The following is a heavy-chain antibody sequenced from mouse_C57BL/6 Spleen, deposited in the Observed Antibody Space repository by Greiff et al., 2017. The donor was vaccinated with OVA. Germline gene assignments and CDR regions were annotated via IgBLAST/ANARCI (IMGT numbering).Heavy chain of an antibody. D-gene: IGHD1-1*01. J-gene: IGHJ3*01. CDR1: GFSLTSYG. V-gene: IGHV2-2*01. Sequence: VQLKESGPGLVQPSQCLSISCTASGFSLTSYGVHWVRQSPGKGLEWLGVIWSGGSTDYNAAFISRLSISKDNSKSQVFFKMNSLQADDTAIYYCARTLDYGSSLFAYWGQGTLVTVSA. CDR2: IWSGGST. CDR3: ARTLDYGSSLFAY.